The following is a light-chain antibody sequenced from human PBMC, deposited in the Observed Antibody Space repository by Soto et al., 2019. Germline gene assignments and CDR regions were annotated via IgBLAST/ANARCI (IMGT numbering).Light chain of an antibody. Sequence: DIVMTQSPLSLPVTPGEPASISCRSSQSLLHSNGYNCLDWYLQKPGQSPQLLIYLGSNRASGVPDGFSGSGSGTDFTLKISRVEAEDVGVYYCMQALQTPRSFGGGTKVEIK. CDR1: QSLLHSNGYNC. V-gene: IGKV2-28*01. J-gene: IGKJ4*01. CDR2: LGS. CDR3: MQALQTPRS.